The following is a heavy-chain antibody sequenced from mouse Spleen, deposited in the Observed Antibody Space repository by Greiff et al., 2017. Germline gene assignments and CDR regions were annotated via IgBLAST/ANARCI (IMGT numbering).Heavy chain of an antibody. D-gene: IGHD2-5*01. CDR3: ARQEDYSNHAWFAY. J-gene: IGHJ3*01. CDR2: ISSGGGNT. Sequence: EVKLVESGGGLVKPGGSLKLSCAASGFTFSSYTMSWVRQTPAKRLEWVATISSGGGNTYYPDSVKGRFTISRDNARNTLYLQMSSLRSEDTAMYYCARQEDYSNHAWFAYWGQGTLVTVSA. CDR1: GFTFSSYT. V-gene: IGHV5-9*04.